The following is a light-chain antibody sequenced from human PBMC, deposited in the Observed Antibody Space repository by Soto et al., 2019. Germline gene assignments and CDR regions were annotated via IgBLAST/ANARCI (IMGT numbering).Light chain of an antibody. Sequence: EIVLTQSPATLSLSPGDKATLSCRASPSVSSYLAWYQQKPGQAPRLLMYDASIRATGIPARFSGTGSERDFTLTITSLEPEDFAVYYCQQRSNWSWTFGQGTKVEIK. CDR1: PSVSSY. CDR3: QQRSNWSWT. J-gene: IGKJ1*01. CDR2: DAS. V-gene: IGKV3-11*02.